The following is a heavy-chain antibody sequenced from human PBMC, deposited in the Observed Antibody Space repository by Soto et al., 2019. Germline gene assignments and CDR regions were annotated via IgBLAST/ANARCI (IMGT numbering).Heavy chain of an antibody. J-gene: IGHJ5*02. Sequence: QVQLVQSGAEVKKPGSSVKVSCKTSGGTFGSYAISWVRQAPGQGLEWMGGIIPIFSTPNYAQKFQGSVTITSDESTSTAYMELSSLRSEDMAVYYCARPIQYYFDTSANSAWFDPWGQGTLVTVSS. CDR1: GGTFGSYA. D-gene: IGHD3-22*01. V-gene: IGHV1-69*05. CDR2: IIPIFSTP. CDR3: ARPIQYYFDTSANSAWFDP.